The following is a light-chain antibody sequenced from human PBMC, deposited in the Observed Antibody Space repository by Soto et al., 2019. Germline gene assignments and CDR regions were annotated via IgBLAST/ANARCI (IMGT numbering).Light chain of an antibody. J-gene: IGKJ1*01. CDR1: QSVSSN. CDR3: QQYNNWPTWT. V-gene: IGKV3-15*01. Sequence: PGERATLSCGASQSVSSNLAWYQQKPGQAPRLLIYGASTRATGIPARFSGSGSGTEFTPTISSLQSEDFAVYYCQQYNNWPTWTFGQGTKVDIK. CDR2: GAS.